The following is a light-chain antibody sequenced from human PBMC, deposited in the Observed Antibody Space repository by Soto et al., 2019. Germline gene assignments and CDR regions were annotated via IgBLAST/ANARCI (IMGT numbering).Light chain of an antibody. J-gene: IGKJ5*01. V-gene: IGKV3-15*01. CDR3: QQYDNWPPT. CDR2: GAS. Sequence: EIVMTQSPATLSVSPGERATLSCRASQSVSNNLAWYQQKPGQAHRXLIHGASTRATGISARFSGSGSGTELTITISSLQSEDFVVYYCQQYDNWPPTFGQGTRLEIK. CDR1: QSVSNN.